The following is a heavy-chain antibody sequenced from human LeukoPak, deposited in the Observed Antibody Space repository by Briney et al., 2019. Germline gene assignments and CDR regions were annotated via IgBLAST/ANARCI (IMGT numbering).Heavy chain of an antibody. J-gene: IGHJ4*02. CDR2: ISGRAGTP. Sequence: GGSLRLSCAASGFTFSSYAMSWVRQAPGKGLDWVSGISGRAGTPYYADSVKGRFTISRDNSKSTLYLQMTSLRAEDTAVYYCAKRRTTVITMDYFDYWGQGTLVTVSS. V-gene: IGHV3-23*01. D-gene: IGHD4-17*01. CDR3: AKRRTTVITMDYFDY. CDR1: GFTFSSYA.